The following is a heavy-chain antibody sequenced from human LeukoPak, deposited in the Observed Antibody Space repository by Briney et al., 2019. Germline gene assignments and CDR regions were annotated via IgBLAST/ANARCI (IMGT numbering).Heavy chain of an antibody. J-gene: IGHJ6*03. V-gene: IGHV4-59*01. CDR3: ARTHYYYYMDV. CDR1: GGSISSYY. CDR2: IYYSGST. Sequence: SETLSLTCTVSGGSISSYYWSWIRQPPGKGLEWIGYIYYSGSTNYNPSLKSRVTISVDTSKTQFSLNLSSVTAADTAVYYCARTHYYYYMDVWGKGTTVTVSS.